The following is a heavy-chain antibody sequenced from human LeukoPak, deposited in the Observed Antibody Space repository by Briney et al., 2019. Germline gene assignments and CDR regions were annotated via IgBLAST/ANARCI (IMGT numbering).Heavy chain of an antibody. CDR1: GFTFSSYA. D-gene: IGHD7-27*01. CDR2: ISYDGSNK. CDR3: ARDSNWGYDY. Sequence: PGGSLRLSCAASGFTFSSYAMHWVRQAPGKGLEWVAVISYDGSNKYYADSVKGRFTISRDNSKNTLYLQMNSLRAEDTAVYYCARDSNWGYDYWGQGTLVTVSS. J-gene: IGHJ4*02. V-gene: IGHV3-30*04.